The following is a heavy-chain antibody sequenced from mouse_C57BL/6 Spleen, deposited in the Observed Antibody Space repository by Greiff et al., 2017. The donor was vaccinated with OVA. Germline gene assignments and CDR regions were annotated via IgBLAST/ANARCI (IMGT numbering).Heavy chain of an antibody. CDR1: GYTFTDYE. D-gene: IGHD1-1*01. Sequence: VQLQQSGAELVRPGASVTLSCKASGYTFTDYEMHWVKQTPVHGLEWIGAIDPETGGTAYNQKFKGKAILTADKSSSTAYMELRSLTSEDSAVYYCTRRDYYYGSSYYYAMDYWGQGTSVTVSS. CDR3: TRRDYYYGSSYYYAMDY. J-gene: IGHJ4*01. V-gene: IGHV1-15*01. CDR2: IDPETGGT.